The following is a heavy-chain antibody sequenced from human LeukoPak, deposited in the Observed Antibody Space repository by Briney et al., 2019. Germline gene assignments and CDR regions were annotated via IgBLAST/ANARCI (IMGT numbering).Heavy chain of an antibody. Sequence: KSSETLSLTCTVSGGSISSYYWSWVRQAPGKGLEWVSSISSTNSYIYYADSVKGRFTISRDNAKNSLYLQMNSLRAEDTAVYYCARDDSRRGYSYLDSWGQGTLVTVSS. CDR1: GGSISSYY. CDR2: ISSTNSYI. V-gene: IGHV3-21*01. D-gene: IGHD5-18*01. J-gene: IGHJ4*02. CDR3: ARDDSRRGYSYLDS.